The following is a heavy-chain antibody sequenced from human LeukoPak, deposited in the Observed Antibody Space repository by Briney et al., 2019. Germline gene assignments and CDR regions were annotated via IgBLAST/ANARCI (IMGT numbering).Heavy chain of an antibody. CDR1: GGSISSSSYY. Sequence: PSETLSLTCTVSGGSISSSSYYWGWIRQPPGKGLEWIGSIYYSGSTYYNPSLKSRVTISVDTSKNQFSLKLSSVTAADTAVYYCARSGSYGFDYWGQGTLVTVSS. CDR2: IYYSGST. CDR3: ARSGSYGFDY. D-gene: IGHD1-26*01. J-gene: IGHJ4*02. V-gene: IGHV4-39*07.